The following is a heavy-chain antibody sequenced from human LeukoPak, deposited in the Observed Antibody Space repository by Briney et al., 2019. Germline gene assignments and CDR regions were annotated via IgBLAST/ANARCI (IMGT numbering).Heavy chain of an antibody. Sequence: PGGSLRLSSAASGFTFSSYGMSWLRQAPGKGLEWVSAISRSGGSTCYADSVKGRFTISRDNSKNTLYLQMNSLRAEDTAVYYCAKGCRRCLEWLAGRRGGLYAFHIWGRGTMVTVSS. CDR1: GFTFSSYG. CDR3: AKGCRRCLEWLAGRRGGLYAFHI. J-gene: IGHJ3*02. V-gene: IGHV3-23*01. D-gene: IGHD3-3*01. CDR2: ISRSGGST.